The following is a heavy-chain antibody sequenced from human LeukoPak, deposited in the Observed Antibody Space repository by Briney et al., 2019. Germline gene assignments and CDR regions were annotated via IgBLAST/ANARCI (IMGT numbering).Heavy chain of an antibody. CDR2: FYGGGST. CDR3: ARDPTGFGRGGMDV. V-gene: IGHV3-66*01. CDR1: GFTVSSNY. D-gene: IGHD1-14*01. Sequence: GGSLRLSCAASGFTVSSNYMSGVRQAPGKRLEGVSVFYGGGSTYYADSVKGRFTISRDNSKNTLYLQMNSLRAEDTAVYYCARDPTGFGRGGMDVCGQGTTVTVSS. J-gene: IGHJ6*02.